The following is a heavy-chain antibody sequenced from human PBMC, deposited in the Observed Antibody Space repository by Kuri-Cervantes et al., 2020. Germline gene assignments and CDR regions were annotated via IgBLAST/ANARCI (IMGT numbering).Heavy chain of an antibody. CDR3: AKDSVKTRRILTGYSPWGTGSCHDMDV. Sequence: SLTLSCAASGFTFDDYAKHWVRKAPGQGMELVSGISWNSSSIGYADSVKSRFTISKDNAKNSLYMQMNSLRADDTALYYCAKDSVKTRRILTGYSPWGTGSCHDMDVWGQGTTVTVSS. CDR2: ISWNSSSI. CDR1: GFTFDDYA. J-gene: IGHJ6*02. D-gene: IGHD3-9*01. V-gene: IGHV3-9*01.